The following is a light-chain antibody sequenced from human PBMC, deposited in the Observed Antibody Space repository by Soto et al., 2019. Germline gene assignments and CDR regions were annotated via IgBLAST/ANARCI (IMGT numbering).Light chain of an antibody. Sequence: DIQMTQAPSSLSASVGDRVTITCRTSQNIHKYLSWYQQKPGKAPKLLIYATSTLQSGVPSRFSGSGSGTDFTLTSSTLQPEDFATDYCLQTDSTPRTFGQGTPV. CDR2: ATS. CDR3: LQTDSTPRT. CDR1: QNIHKY. V-gene: IGKV1-39*01. J-gene: IGKJ1*01.